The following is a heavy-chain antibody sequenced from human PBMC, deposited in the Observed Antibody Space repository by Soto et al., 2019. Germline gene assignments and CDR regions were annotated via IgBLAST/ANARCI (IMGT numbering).Heavy chain of an antibody. J-gene: IGHJ4*02. CDR3: AKLGFPLGYCSSTSCYDFDY. D-gene: IGHD2-2*01. Sequence: PGGSLRLSCAASGFTFSSYAMSWVRQAPGKGLEWVSAISGSGGSTYYADSVKGRFTISRDNSKNTLYLQMNSLRAEDTAVYYCAKLGFPLGYCSSTSCYDFDYWGQGTLVTVSS. V-gene: IGHV3-23*01. CDR2: ISGSGGST. CDR1: GFTFSSYA.